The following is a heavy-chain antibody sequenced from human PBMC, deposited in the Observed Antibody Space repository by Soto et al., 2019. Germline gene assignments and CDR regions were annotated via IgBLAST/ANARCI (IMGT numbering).Heavy chain of an antibody. CDR3: AKDPSSSLSLDLDY. D-gene: IGHD6-13*01. Sequence: ASVKVSCKASGYTFTSYGISWVRQAPGQGLEWMGWISAYNGNTNYAQKLQGRVTMTTDTSTSTAYMELRSLRSDDTAVYYCAKDPSSSLSLDLDYWGQGTLVTVSS. CDR1: GYTFTSYG. CDR2: ISAYNGNT. J-gene: IGHJ4*02. V-gene: IGHV1-18*01.